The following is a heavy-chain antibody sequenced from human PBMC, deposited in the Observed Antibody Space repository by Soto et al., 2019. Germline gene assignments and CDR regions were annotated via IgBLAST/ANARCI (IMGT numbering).Heavy chain of an antibody. CDR2: VNHNGRN. Sequence: SATRSITCAVYGGSFSGYFWNWIRQTPGKGLEWIGKVNHNGRNNYNPSLKSRVTISLDMSKNQISLKLTSVTAADTAVYYCARGGSSDWQVAFDFWGQGTMVTVSS. CDR3: ARGGSSDWQVAFDF. J-gene: IGHJ3*01. CDR1: GGSFSGYF. V-gene: IGHV4-34*01. D-gene: IGHD6-19*01.